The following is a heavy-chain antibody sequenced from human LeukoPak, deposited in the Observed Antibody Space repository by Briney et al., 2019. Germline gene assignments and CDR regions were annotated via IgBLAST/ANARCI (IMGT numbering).Heavy chain of an antibody. J-gene: IGHJ5*02. Sequence: GGSLRLSCAASGFTFSSYEMNWVRQAPGKGLELVSYISSSGSSIYCADSVKGRFTISRDNAKNSLYLQMNSLRAEDTAVYYCARVLVDTAMVIRSHWFDPWGQGALVTVSS. V-gene: IGHV3-48*03. CDR1: GFTFSSYE. D-gene: IGHD5-18*01. CDR2: ISSSGSSI. CDR3: ARVLVDTAMVIRSHWFDP.